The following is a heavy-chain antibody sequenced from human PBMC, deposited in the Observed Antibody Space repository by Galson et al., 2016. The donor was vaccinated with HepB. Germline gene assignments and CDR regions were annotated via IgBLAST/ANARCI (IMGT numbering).Heavy chain of an antibody. V-gene: IGHV3-15*01. CDR3: TTEVKGSSSWYWPYYYYMDV. Sequence: SLRLSCAASGFTFSNARMSWVRQAPGKGLEWVGRIKSKTDGGTTDYAAPVKGRFTISRDDSKNTLYLQMNSLKTEDTAVYYCTTEVKGSSSWYWPYYYYMDVWGKGTTVTVSS. D-gene: IGHD6-13*01. CDR1: GFTFSNAR. J-gene: IGHJ6*03. CDR2: IKSKTDGGTT.